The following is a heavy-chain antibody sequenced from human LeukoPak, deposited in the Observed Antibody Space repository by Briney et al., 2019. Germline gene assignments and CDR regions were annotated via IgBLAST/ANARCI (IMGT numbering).Heavy chain of an antibody. CDR2: IYHSGST. Sequence: SETLSLTCTVSGYSISSGYYWGWIRQPPGKGLEWIGSIYHSGSTYYNPSLKSRVTISVDTSKNQFSLKLSSVTAADTAVYYYARRQEMVRGVISLYYYYYMDVWGKGTTVTISS. D-gene: IGHD3-10*01. J-gene: IGHJ6*03. CDR1: GYSISSGYY. V-gene: IGHV4-38-2*02. CDR3: ARRQEMVRGVISLYYYYYMDV.